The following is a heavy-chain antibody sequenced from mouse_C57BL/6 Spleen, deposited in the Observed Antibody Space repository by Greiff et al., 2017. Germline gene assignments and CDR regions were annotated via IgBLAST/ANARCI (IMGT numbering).Heavy chain of an antibody. J-gene: IGHJ1*03. CDR3: ARGTVVADWYFDV. CDR1: GYTFTSYW. CDR2: IYPGSGST. Sequence: VKLQQPGAELVKPGASVKMSCKASGYTFTSYWITWVKQRPGQGLEWIGDIYPGSGSTNYNEKFKSKATLTVDTSSSTAYMQLSSLTSEDSAVYYCARGTVVADWYFDVWGTGTTVTVSS. D-gene: IGHD1-1*01. V-gene: IGHV1-55*01.